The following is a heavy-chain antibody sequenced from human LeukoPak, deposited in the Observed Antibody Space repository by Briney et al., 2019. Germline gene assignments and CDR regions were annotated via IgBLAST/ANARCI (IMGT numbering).Heavy chain of an antibody. J-gene: IGHJ4*02. CDR2: ISGSGVST. D-gene: IGHD2-2*01. V-gene: IGHV3-23*01. Sequence: SGGSLRLSCAASGFTFSNYAMSWVRQAPGKGLEWVSTISGSGVSTYYADSVKGRFTVSRDNSKNTLYLQLNSLRAEDTAVYYCAKGTNNCDYWGQGTLVAVSS. CDR1: GFTFSNYA. CDR3: AKGTNNCDY.